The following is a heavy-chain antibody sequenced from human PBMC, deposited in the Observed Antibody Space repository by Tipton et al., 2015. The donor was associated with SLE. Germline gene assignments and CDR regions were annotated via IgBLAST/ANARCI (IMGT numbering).Heavy chain of an antibody. V-gene: IGHV1-18*01. CDR1: GFTFTSYG. CDR3: AGDSSGSYYDRGSYHQLANRHFDL. D-gene: IGHD3-22*01. CDR2: ISAYNGNT. J-gene: IGHJ4*02. Sequence: QLVQSGAEVKKPGASVKVSCKASGFTFTSYGISWVRQAPGQGLEWMGWISAYNGNTDYAQKLQGRVTMTTDTSTSTAYMELRSLRSEDTAVYYCAGDSSGSYYDRGSYHQLANRHFDLWGQGTLATVSS.